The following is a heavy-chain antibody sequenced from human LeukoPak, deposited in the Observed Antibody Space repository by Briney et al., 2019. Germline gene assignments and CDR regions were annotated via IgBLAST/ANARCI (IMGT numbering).Heavy chain of an antibody. V-gene: IGHV1-18*01. CDR1: GYTFTSYG. J-gene: IGHJ3*02. Sequence: GASVKVSCKASGYTFTSYGISWVRQATGQGLEWMGWISAYNGNTNYAQKLQGRVTMTTDTSTSTAYMELRSLRSDDTAVYYCATGRLDSSSWYGADAFDIWGQGTMVTVSS. CDR2: ISAYNGNT. D-gene: IGHD6-13*01. CDR3: ATGRLDSSSWYGADAFDI.